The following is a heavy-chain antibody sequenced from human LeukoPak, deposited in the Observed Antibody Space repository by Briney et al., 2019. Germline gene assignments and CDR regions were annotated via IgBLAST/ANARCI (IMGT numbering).Heavy chain of an antibody. Sequence: SETLSLTCTVSGGSISSYYWSWIRQPPGKGLEWIGYIYYSGSTNYNPSLKSRVTISVDTSKNQISLKLSSVTAADTAVYYCARGTPYYYYYMDVWGKGTTFTVSS. CDR2: IYYSGST. J-gene: IGHJ6*03. D-gene: IGHD2-15*01. CDR1: GGSISSYY. V-gene: IGHV4-59*08. CDR3: ARGTPYYYYYMDV.